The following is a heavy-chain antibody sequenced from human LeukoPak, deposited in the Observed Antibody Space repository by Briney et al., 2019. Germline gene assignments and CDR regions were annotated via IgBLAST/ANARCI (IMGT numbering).Heavy chain of an antibody. V-gene: IGHV4-39*01. Sequence: PSETLSLTCTVSGGSISSSSYYWGWIRQPPGKGLEWIGSIYYSGSTYYNPSLKSRVTISVDTSKNQFSLKLSSVTAADTAVYYCSRRAAGAFDYWGQGTLVTVSS. CDR1: GGSISSSSYY. CDR3: SRRAAGAFDY. D-gene: IGHD6-13*01. J-gene: IGHJ4*02. CDR2: IYYSGST.